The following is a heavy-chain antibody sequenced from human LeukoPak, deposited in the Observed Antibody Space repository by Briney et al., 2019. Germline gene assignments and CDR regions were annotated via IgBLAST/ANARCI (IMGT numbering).Heavy chain of an antibody. Sequence: GGSLRLSCAASGFTFSGYSMNWVRQAPGKGLEWVSYISSSSSTIYYADSVKGRFTISRDNAKNSLYLQMNSLRAEDTAVYYCARDVSVYGRDGYNRHFDYWGQGTLVTVSS. CDR2: ISSSSSTI. CDR1: GFTFSGYS. J-gene: IGHJ4*02. CDR3: ARDVSVYGRDGYNRHFDY. D-gene: IGHD5-24*01. V-gene: IGHV3-48*01.